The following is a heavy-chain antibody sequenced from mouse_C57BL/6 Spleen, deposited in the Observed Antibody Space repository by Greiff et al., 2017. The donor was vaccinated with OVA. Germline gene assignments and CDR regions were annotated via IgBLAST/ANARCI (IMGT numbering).Heavy chain of an antibody. Sequence: DVKLVESGGGLVQPKGSLKLSCAASGFTFNPSAMHWVRQAPGKGLDWVARIRSKSSNYATYYADSVKDRFTISRDDSQSMLYLQMNNLKTEDTAMYYCVRGGDYYGSSESMDYWGQGTSVTVSS. CDR3: VRGGDYYGSSESMDY. CDR1: GFTFNPSA. V-gene: IGHV10-3*01. CDR2: IRSKSSNYAT. J-gene: IGHJ4*01. D-gene: IGHD1-1*01.